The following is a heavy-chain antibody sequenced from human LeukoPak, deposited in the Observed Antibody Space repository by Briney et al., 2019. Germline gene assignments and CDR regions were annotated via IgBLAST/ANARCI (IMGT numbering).Heavy chain of an antibody. CDR1: GFTFSDYY. Sequence: GGSLRLSCSASGFTFSDYYMSWIRQAPGKGLEWVAVIWYDGSNKYYADSVKGRFTISRDNSKNTLYLQMNSLRAEDTAVYYCARDWGYCSGGSCYPSYFDYWGQGTLVTVSS. D-gene: IGHD2-15*01. CDR2: IWYDGSNK. J-gene: IGHJ4*02. V-gene: IGHV3-33*08. CDR3: ARDWGYCSGGSCYPSYFDY.